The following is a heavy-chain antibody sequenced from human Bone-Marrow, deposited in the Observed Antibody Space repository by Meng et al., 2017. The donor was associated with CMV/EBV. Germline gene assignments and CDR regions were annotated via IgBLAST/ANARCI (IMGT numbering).Heavy chain of an antibody. CDR2: IYSGGSRT. CDR3: AKVGDYGDVNYYFDY. J-gene: IGHJ4*02. CDR1: GFTFSSYV. Sequence: GGSLRLSCAASGFTFSSYVMSWVRQAPGKGLEWVSVIYSGGSRTYYADSVKGRFTISRDNSKNTLYLQMNSLRAEDTAVYYCAKVGDYGDVNYYFDYWGQGTLVTVSS. V-gene: IGHV3-23*03. D-gene: IGHD4-17*01.